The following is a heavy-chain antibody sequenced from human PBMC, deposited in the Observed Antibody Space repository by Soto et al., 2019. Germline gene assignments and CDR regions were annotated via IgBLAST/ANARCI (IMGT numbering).Heavy chain of an antibody. V-gene: IGHV1-3*01. D-gene: IGHD2-2*01. Sequence: QFPLVQSGAEVKKPGASVKVSCKASGYTFTSYAMHWVRQAAGQGLEWMGWINDGNGNTKYSQKFQGRVTITRDTSARTAYMELSSLRSEDTAVYYCARDTDIVVVPAAPDYYMDVWGKGTTVTVSS. CDR3: ARDTDIVVVPAAPDYYMDV. J-gene: IGHJ6*03. CDR1: GYTFTSYA. CDR2: INDGNGNT.